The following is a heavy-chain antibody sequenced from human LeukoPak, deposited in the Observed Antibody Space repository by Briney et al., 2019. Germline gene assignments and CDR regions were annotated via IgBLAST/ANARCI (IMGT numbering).Heavy chain of an antibody. CDR1: GFTFSDSG. D-gene: IGHD3-22*01. J-gene: IGHJ4*02. V-gene: IGHV3-73*01. CDR3: TNYDDSSDLWGY. Sequence: GGSLRLSCAASGFTFSDSGMHWVRQAPGNGLEWVGRMRSETQNYATAYAASVKGRFTISRDDSKNTAFLQMNSLKTEDTAVYYCTNYDDSSDLWGYWGQGTLVTVSS. CDR2: MRSETQNYAT.